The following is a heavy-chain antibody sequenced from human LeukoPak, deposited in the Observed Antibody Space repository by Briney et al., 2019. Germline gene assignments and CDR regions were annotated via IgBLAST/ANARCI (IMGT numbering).Heavy chain of an antibody. CDR1: GYTFTSYG. D-gene: IGHD6-6*01. CDR2: ISAYNGNT. J-gene: IGHJ6*03. Sequence: GASVKVSCKGSGYTFTSYGISWVRQAPGQGLEWMGWISAYNGNTNYAQKLQGRVTMTTDTSTSTAYMELRSLRSDDTAVYYCARYPKSIAARQDYYYYYMDVWGKGTTVTVSS. V-gene: IGHV1-18*01. CDR3: ARYPKSIAARQDYYYYYMDV.